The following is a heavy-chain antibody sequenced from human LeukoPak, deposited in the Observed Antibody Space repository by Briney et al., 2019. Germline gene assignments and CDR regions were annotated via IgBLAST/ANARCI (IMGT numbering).Heavy chain of an antibody. Sequence: ASVKVSCKASGYTFTGYYMHWVRQAPGQGLEWMGWINPNSGGTNYAQKFQGRVTMTRDTSISTAYMELSRLRSDDTAVYYCARERITRARGVIGDHWGQGTLVTVSS. CDR3: ARERITRARGVIGDH. CDR2: INPNSGGT. D-gene: IGHD3-10*01. CDR1: GYTFTGYY. V-gene: IGHV1-2*02. J-gene: IGHJ4*02.